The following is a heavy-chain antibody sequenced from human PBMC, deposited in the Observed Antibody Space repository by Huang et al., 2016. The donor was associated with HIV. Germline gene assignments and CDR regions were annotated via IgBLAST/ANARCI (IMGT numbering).Heavy chain of an antibody. CDR2: IYYTGTT. CDR3: ARDRITQCNGGRCYSDWSDP. D-gene: IGHD2-15*01. J-gene: IGHJ5*02. V-gene: IGHV4-30-4*08. Sequence: QVQLQESGPGPVKPSQTLSLTCTVSGDSISRGGYLWSWIRQSPGKGLEWIGSIYYTGTTSDNPSLRCRVTMSVDTSKNQFSLRLTSVTAEDTAVYYCARDRITQCNGGRCYSDWSDPWGQGTLVIVSS. CDR1: GDSISRGGYL.